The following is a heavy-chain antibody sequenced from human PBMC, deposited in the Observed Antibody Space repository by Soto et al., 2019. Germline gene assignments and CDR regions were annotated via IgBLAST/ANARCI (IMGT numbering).Heavy chain of an antibody. CDR3: ARQHYYDSSAHYTWN. D-gene: IGHD3-22*01. V-gene: IGHV4-59*04. J-gene: IGHJ4*02. Sequence: SETLSLTCSVSGGSISSYYWTWIRHPPGKGLEWIGSVHYSGSTYYTPSLKNRVTISADTSNNQFSLRLNSVTAADTAVYYCARQHYYDSSAHYTWNWAQGTLVTVSS. CDR1: GGSISSYY. CDR2: VHYSGST.